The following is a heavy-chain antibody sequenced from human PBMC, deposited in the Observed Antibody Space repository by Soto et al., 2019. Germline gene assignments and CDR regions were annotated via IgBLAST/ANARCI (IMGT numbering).Heavy chain of an antibody. D-gene: IGHD1-7*01. V-gene: IGHV1-58*01. CDR1: GFTFSTSA. Sequence: GASVKVSCKASGFTFSTSAVQWVRQARGQRLEWIGWIVIGSGSTNYAQKFQERVTITRDMSTSTAYMELSSLRSEDTATYYCAANKNNWNYESSYWGHGTPVTVSS. J-gene: IGHJ4*01. CDR3: AANKNNWNYESSY. CDR2: IVIGSGST.